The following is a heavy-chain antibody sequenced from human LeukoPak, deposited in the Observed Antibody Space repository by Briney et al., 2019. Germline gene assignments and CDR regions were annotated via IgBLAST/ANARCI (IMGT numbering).Heavy chain of an antibody. V-gene: IGHV4-31*03. J-gene: IGHJ4*02. CDR2: IYYSGST. CDR1: GGSISSGGYY. CDR3: ARVRRGVAPFDY. D-gene: IGHD3-10*01. Sequence: SETLSLTCTVSGGSISSGGYYWSWIRQHPGKGLEWIGYIYYSGSTYYNPSLKSRVTISVDTSKNQFSLKLSSVTAADTAVYYCARVRRGVAPFDYRGQGTLVTVSS.